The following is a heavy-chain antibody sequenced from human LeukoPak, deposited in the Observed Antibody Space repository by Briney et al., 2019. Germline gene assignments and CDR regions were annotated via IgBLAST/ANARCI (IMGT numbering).Heavy chain of an antibody. V-gene: IGHV3-23*01. J-gene: IGHJ4*02. CDR2: ISGSGGST. CDR3: AKSDSSGYYQY. CDR1: GFTFSSYA. D-gene: IGHD3-22*01. Sequence: GGSLRLSCAASGFTFSSYAMSWVRQAPGKGLEWVSAISGSGGSTYYADSVKGRFTNSRDNSKNTLYLQMNSLRAEDTAVYYCAKSDSSGYYQYWGQGTLVTVSS.